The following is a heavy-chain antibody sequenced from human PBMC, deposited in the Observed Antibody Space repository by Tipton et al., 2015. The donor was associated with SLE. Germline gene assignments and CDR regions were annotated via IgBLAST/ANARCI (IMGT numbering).Heavy chain of an antibody. V-gene: IGHV3-23*01. CDR2: ISGTGGGGHS. Sequence: SLRLSCAASGFTFSSYVMTWVRQAPGKGLEWVSSISGTGGGGHSYYADSVMGRFTISRDNAKNSLYLQMDTLRAEDTAMYYCAKVPYNSGPGYWGQGTLVTVSS. D-gene: IGHD6-19*01. J-gene: IGHJ4*02. CDR1: GFTFSSYV. CDR3: AKVPYNSGPGY.